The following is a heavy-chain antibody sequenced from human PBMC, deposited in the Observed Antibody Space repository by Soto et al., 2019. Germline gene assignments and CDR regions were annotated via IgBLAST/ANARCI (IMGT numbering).Heavy chain of an antibody. CDR3: ARRHDILTGSDSFDV. CDR1: GDSISSDGYY. J-gene: IGHJ3*01. CDR2: FYYSGTN. V-gene: IGHV4-31*03. Sequence: QVQLQESGPGLVRPSQTLSLTCTLSGDSISSDGYYWSWIRQRPGKGLEWIGDFYYSGTNSYYPSLRSRLTISVDTSKNQFSLRLSSVTATDTAVYYCARRHDILTGSDSFDVWGRGTLVTVSS. D-gene: IGHD3-9*01.